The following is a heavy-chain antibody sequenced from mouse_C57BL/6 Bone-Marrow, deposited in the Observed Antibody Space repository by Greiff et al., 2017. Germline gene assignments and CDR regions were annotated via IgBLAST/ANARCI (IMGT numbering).Heavy chain of an antibody. CDR2: INPYNGDT. D-gene: IGHD1-1*01. J-gene: IGHJ1*03. CDR3: ARRDYGSRGYFDV. V-gene: IGHV1-20*01. Sequence: EVKLQESGPELVKPGDSVKISCKASGYSFTGYFMNWVMQSHGKSLEWIGRINPYNGDTFYNQKFKGKATLTVDKSSSTAHMELRSLTSEDSAVYYGARRDYGSRGYFDVWGTGTTVTVSS. CDR1: GYSFTGYF.